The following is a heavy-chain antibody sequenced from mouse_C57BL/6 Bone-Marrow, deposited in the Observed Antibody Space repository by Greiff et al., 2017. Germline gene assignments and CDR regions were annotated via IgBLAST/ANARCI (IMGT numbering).Heavy chain of an antibody. CDR1: GYTFTSYW. J-gene: IGHJ2*01. D-gene: IGHD1-1*01. V-gene: IGHV1-69*01. CDR3: ARRDYCYSDY. CDR2: IDPSDSYT. Sequence: QVQLQQPGAELVMPGASVKMSCKASGYTFTSYWMHWVKQRPGQGLEWIGEIDPSDSYTNYNQQFKGKSTLTVDKSSSTAYMQLSSLTSEDSAVYYCARRDYCYSDYWGKGTTLTVSS.